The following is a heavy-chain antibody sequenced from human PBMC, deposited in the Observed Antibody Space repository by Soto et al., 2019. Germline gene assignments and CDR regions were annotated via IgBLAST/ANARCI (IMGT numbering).Heavy chain of an antibody. CDR2: ISYDGYSQ. D-gene: IGHD1-20*01. CDR3: ARELYNWNDGLGY. V-gene: IGHV3-30*03. CDR1: GFVFSAHA. J-gene: IGHJ4*02. Sequence: PGGSLRLSCTASGFVFSAHAMHWVRQAPGKGLEWVAHISYDGYSQYYVDSVKGRFTISRDNAKNSLYLQMNSLRAEDTAVYYCARELYNWNDGLGYWGQGTLVTVSS.